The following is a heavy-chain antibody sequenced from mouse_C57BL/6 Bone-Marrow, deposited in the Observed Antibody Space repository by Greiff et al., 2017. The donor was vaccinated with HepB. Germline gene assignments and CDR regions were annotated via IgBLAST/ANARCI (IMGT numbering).Heavy chain of an antibody. Sequence: EVQLVESGPSLVRPSQTLSLTCTVTGFSINSDCYWIWIRQFPGNKLEYIGYTFYSGITYYNPSLESRTYITRDTSKNQFSLKLSSVTTEDTATYYCARDRTHYYGSSYWYFDVWGTGTTVTVSS. D-gene: IGHD1-1*01. CDR1: GFSINSDCY. CDR3: ARDRTHYYGSSYWYFDV. J-gene: IGHJ1*03. V-gene: IGHV3-3*01. CDR2: TFYSGIT.